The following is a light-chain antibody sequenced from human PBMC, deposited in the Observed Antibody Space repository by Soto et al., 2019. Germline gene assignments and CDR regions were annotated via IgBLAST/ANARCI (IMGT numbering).Light chain of an antibody. CDR1: QTLSINS. Sequence: EIVLTQSPDTLSLSPGERATLFCRASQTLSINSLAWYQQKPGLAPRLLIYAASTRHTGIPDRFNGSGSGTDFALTINRLEPEDFAVYFCQQYDGAPLTFGPGTKVDVK. J-gene: IGKJ3*01. CDR3: QQYDGAPLT. V-gene: IGKV3-20*01. CDR2: AAS.